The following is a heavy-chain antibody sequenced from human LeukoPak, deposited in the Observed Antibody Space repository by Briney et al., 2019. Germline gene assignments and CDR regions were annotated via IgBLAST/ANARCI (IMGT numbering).Heavy chain of an antibody. Sequence: SQTLSLTRAISGDSVSSNSAAWTWIRQSPSRGLEWLGRTYYRSKWYNDYAESVKSRITISPDTPKNQFSLQLNSVTPDDTAVYYCAREGYSFDSWGQGTLVTVSS. J-gene: IGHJ4*02. D-gene: IGHD5-18*01. CDR3: AREGYSFDS. V-gene: IGHV6-1*01. CDR2: TYYRSKWYN. CDR1: GDSVSSNSAA.